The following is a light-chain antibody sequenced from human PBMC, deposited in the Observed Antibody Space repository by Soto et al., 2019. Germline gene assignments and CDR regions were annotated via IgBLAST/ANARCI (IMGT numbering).Light chain of an antibody. CDR1: SSDIGDYNF. CDR2: DVT. CDR3: SSYTITSTHVL. V-gene: IGLV2-14*03. Sequence: QSVLTQPASVSGTPGQSITISCTGTSSDIGDYNFVSWYQQHPGKAPKLMIYDVTHRPSGVSDRFSGSKSGNTASLPISGLPSEDEADYYCSSYTITSTHVLFGGGTKLTVL. J-gene: IGLJ2*01.